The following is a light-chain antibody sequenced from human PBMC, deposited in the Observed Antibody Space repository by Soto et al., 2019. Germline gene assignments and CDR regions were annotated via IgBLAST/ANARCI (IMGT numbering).Light chain of an antibody. CDR1: QSISSY. Sequence: DIQMTQSPSSLSASVGDRVTITCRASQSISSYLNWYQQKPGKAPKLLIYAASSLQSGVPSRFSGSGSGTDFTLTISCLQPEDFATYYCQQSYSTLLFTFGPGAKVDIK. V-gene: IGKV1-39*01. J-gene: IGKJ3*01. CDR3: QQSYSTLLFT. CDR2: AAS.